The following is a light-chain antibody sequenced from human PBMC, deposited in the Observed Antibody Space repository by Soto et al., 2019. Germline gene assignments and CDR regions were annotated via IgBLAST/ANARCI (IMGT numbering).Light chain of an antibody. Sequence: DIVMTQSPDSLAVSLGESATINCKSTQSLFYSSNNKDYLAWYQQKPGQPPRLLIYWASTRESGVPERFSGSGSGTDFTLTVSSLQAEDVAVYYCQQYFNTHWTFGQGTKMEIK. CDR3: QQYFNTHWT. V-gene: IGKV4-1*01. CDR1: QSLFYSSNNKDY. CDR2: WAS. J-gene: IGKJ1*01.